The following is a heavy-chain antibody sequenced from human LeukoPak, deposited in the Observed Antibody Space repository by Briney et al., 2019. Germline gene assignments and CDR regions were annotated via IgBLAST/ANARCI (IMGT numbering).Heavy chain of an antibody. J-gene: IGHJ4*02. CDR1: GGSISSYY. V-gene: IGHV4-59*08. CDR2: IYYSGST. Sequence: SETLSLTCTVSGGSISSYYWSWLRQPPGKGLEWIGYIYYSGSTNYNPSLKSRVTISVDTSKNQFSLKLSSVTAADTAVYYCARATAGTTLFEGIDYWGQGTLVTVSS. D-gene: IGHD1-1*01. CDR3: ARATAGTTLFEGIDY.